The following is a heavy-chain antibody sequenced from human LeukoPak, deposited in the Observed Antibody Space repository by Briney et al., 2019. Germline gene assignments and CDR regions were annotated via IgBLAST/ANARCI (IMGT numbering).Heavy chain of an antibody. D-gene: IGHD3-3*01. Sequence: SETLSLTCAVSGGSISSSNWWSWVRQPPGKGLEWIGEIYHSGSTNYNPSLKSRVTISVDKSKNQFSLKLSSVTAADTAVYYCARASGYYDFWSGYSPGHSDYWGQGTLVTVSS. CDR1: GGSISSSNW. V-gene: IGHV4-4*02. CDR3: ARASGYYDFWSGYSPGHSDY. J-gene: IGHJ4*02. CDR2: IYHSGST.